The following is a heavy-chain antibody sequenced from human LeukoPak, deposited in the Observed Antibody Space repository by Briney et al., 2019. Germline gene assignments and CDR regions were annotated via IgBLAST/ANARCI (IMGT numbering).Heavy chain of an antibody. V-gene: IGHV4-34*01. CDR3: ARGSNDYGDYLRWFDP. CDR2: INHSGST. CDR1: GGSFSGYY. D-gene: IGHD4-17*01. Sequence: SETLSLTRAAYGGSFSGYYWSWIRQPPGKGLEWIGEINHSGSTNYDPSLKSRVTISVDTSKNQFSLKLSSVTAADTAVYYCARGSNDYGDYLRWFDPWGQGTLVTVSS. J-gene: IGHJ5*02.